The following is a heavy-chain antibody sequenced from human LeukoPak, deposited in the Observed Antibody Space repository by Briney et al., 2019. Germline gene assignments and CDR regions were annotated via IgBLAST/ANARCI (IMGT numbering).Heavy chain of an antibody. Sequence: GGSLRLSCAASGFTFSSYSMNWVRQAPGKGLEWVSYISSSSSTIYYAGSVKGRFTISRDNAKNSLYLQMNSLRAEDTAVYYCASPTFANWGQGTLVTVSS. CDR1: GFTFSSYS. V-gene: IGHV3-48*01. J-gene: IGHJ4*02. CDR2: ISSSSSTI. CDR3: ASPTFAN.